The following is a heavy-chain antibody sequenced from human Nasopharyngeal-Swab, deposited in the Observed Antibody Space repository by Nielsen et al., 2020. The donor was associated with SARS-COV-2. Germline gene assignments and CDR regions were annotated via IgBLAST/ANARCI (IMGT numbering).Heavy chain of an antibody. J-gene: IGHJ4*02. D-gene: IGHD3-22*01. CDR1: GFTFSSYA. V-gene: IGHV3-23*01. CDR2: ISGSGGST. CDR3: AKIPYDSSGFPQDYFDY. Sequence: GESLKISCAASGFTFSSYAMSWVRQAPGKGLECVSAISGSGGSTYYADSVKGRFTISRDNSKNTLYLQMNSLRAEDTAVYYCAKIPYDSSGFPQDYFDYWGQGTLVTVSS.